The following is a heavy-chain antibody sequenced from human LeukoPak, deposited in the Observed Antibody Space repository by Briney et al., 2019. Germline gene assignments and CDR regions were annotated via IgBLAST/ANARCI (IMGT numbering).Heavy chain of an antibody. J-gene: IGHJ4*02. Sequence: PGGSLRLSCAASGFTFSSYWMSWFRQAPGKGLEWVANIKQDGSQKFPVDSVKGRFTISRDNAKNSLYLQMNSLRVEDTAVYYCARDWFDGDYDRFDYWGQGTLVTVSS. CDR1: GFTFSSYW. CDR2: IKQDGSQK. D-gene: IGHD4-17*01. CDR3: ARDWFDGDYDRFDY. V-gene: IGHV3-7*03.